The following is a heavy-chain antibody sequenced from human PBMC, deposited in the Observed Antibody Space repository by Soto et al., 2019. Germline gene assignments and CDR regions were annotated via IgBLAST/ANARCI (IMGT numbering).Heavy chain of an antibody. D-gene: IGHD6-19*01. V-gene: IGHV4-39*01. CDR2: IYDRGST. Sequence: QLQLQESGPGLVKPSETLSLTCTVSGGSIGSSSYYWGWIRQPPGKGLEWIGSIYDRGSTYSNPSLKRRLTTSFDTSKNQFSLKLTSVTAADTAVYYCARHGYTSGRTYFDYWGQGTLVTVSS. CDR3: ARHGYTSGRTYFDY. J-gene: IGHJ4*02. CDR1: GGSIGSSSYY.